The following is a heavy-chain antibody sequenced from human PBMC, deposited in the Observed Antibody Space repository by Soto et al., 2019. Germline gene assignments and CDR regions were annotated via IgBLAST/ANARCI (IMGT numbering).Heavy chain of an antibody. J-gene: IGHJ6*02. CDR2: IYYSGST. V-gene: IGHV4-59*01. CDR1: GGSISSYY. CDR3: ARGPGSSGWYYYYGMDV. D-gene: IGHD6-19*01. Sequence: PSETLSLTCTVSGGSISSYYWSWIRQPPGKGLEWIGYIYYSGSTNYNPSLKSRVTISVDTSKNQFSLKLSSVTAADTAVYYCARGPGSSGWYYYYGMDVCGQGTTVTV.